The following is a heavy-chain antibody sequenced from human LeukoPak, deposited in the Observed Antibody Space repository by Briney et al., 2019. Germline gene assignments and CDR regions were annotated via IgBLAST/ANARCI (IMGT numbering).Heavy chain of an antibody. CDR1: GGSFSGYY. CDR2: INHSGST. Sequence: SETLSLTCAVYGGSFSGYYWSWIRQPPGKGLEWIGEINHSGSTNYNPSLKSRVTISVDTSKNQFSLKLCSVTAADTAVYYCARGRVSSGWYGDAFDIWGQGTMVTVSS. CDR3: ARGRVSSGWYGDAFDI. D-gene: IGHD6-19*01. J-gene: IGHJ3*02. V-gene: IGHV4-34*01.